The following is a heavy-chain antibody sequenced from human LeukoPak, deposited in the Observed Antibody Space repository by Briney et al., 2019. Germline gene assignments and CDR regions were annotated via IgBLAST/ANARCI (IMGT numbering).Heavy chain of an antibody. CDR2: IYTSGST. CDR1: GGSISSGSYY. Sequence: SETLSLTCTASGGSISSGSYYWSWIRQPAGKGLEWIGRIYTSGSTNYNPSLKSRVTISVDTSKNQFSLKLSSVTAADTAVYYCARVIGETYYFDYWGQGTLVTVSS. CDR3: ARVIGETYYFDY. V-gene: IGHV4-61*02. J-gene: IGHJ4*02. D-gene: IGHD3-22*01.